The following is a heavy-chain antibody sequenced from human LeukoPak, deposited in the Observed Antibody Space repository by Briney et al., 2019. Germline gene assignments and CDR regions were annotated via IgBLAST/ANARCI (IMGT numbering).Heavy chain of an antibody. CDR2: IKQDGSEK. J-gene: IGHJ4*02. CDR3: ARDSRGAFDY. CDR1: GFTFSSYW. Sequence: GGSLRLSCAASGFTFSSYWLSWVRQAPGKGREWVANIKQDGSEKYYVDCVKGRFTISRDNAKNSLYLQMNSLRAEDTAVYYCARDSRGAFDYWGQGTLVTVSS. V-gene: IGHV3-7*01. D-gene: IGHD3-10*01.